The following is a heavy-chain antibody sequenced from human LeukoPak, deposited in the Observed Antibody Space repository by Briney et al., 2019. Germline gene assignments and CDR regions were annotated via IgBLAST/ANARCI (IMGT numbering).Heavy chain of an antibody. CDR3: ARIGPLAPFDI. CDR1: GGTFSNYA. V-gene: IGHV1-69*05. D-gene: IGHD3-16*02. J-gene: IGHJ3*02. Sequence: GASVKVSCKASGGTFSNYAISWVRQAPGQGLEWMGGIIPVFGTANYAQKFQGRVTITTDESTSTAYMELSSLRSEDTAVYYCARIGPLAPFDIWGQGTMVTVSS. CDR2: IIPVFGTA.